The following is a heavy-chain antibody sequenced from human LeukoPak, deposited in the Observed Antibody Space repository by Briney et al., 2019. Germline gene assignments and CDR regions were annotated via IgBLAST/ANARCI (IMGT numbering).Heavy chain of an antibody. D-gene: IGHD3-16*01. CDR3: TTEYYGGLDY. CDR1: GFTFSDYW. V-gene: IGHV3-15*01. Sequence: GGSLRLSCAASGFTFSDYWMSWVRQAPGKGLEWVGRVKNRGDGRTTDYAAPVKGRFTISRDDSKRTVYLQMNSLKTEDTAVYFCTTEYYGGLDYWGQGTLVTVSS. J-gene: IGHJ4*02. CDR2: VKNRGDGRTT.